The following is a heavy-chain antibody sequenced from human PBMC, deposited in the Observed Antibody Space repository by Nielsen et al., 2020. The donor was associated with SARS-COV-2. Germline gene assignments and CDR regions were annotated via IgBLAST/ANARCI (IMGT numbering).Heavy chain of an antibody. V-gene: IGHV4-59*01. Sequence: SETLSLTCTVSGGSISSYYWSWILQTPGKGLEWIGYIYYSGSTNYNPSLKSRVTISVDTSKDQYSLKLSSVTTADTAVYYCARLAPYYYYMAVWCKLTTFTVSS. J-gene: IGHJ6*03. D-gene: IGHD5-12*01. CDR1: GGSISSYY. CDR2: IYYSGST. CDR3: ARLAPYYYYMAV.